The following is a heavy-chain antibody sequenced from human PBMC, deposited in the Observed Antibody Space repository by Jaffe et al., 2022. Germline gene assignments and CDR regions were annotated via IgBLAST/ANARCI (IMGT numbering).Heavy chain of an antibody. V-gene: IGHV4-61*02. CDR2: IYTSWST. D-gene: IGHD4-4*01. Sequence: QVQLQESGPGLVKPSQTLSLTCTVSDGSISSGSYYWSWIRQPAGKGLEWIGRIYTSWSTNFNPSLKSRVTMSIDTSKNQFSLKLSSVTAADTAVYYCATYRRDLRSFDYWGQGTLVTVSS. CDR1: DGSISSGSYY. CDR3: ATYRRDLRSFDY. J-gene: IGHJ4*02.